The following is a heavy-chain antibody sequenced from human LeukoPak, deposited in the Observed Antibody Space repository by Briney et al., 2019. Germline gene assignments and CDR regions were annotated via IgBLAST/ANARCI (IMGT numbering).Heavy chain of an antibody. CDR2: ISYDGSNK. CDR3: ASRGGSGWKGGYYYYGMDV. V-gene: IGHV3-30-3*01. CDR1: GFTFSNYA. D-gene: IGHD6-19*01. J-gene: IGHJ6*02. Sequence: PARSLRLSCAASGFTFSNYAMHWVRQAPGKGLEWVAVISYDGSNKYYADSVKGRFTISRDNSKNTLDLQMNSLRAEDTAVYYCASRGGSGWKGGYYYYGMDVWGQGTTVTVSS.